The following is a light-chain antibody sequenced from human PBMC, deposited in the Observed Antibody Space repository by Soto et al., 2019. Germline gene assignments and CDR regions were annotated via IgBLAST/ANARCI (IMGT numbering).Light chain of an antibody. CDR1: QSVNSW. J-gene: IGKJ1*01. V-gene: IGKV1-5*03. Sequence: DIPMTQSPSTLSASVGDRVTITCRASQSVNSWLAWYQQKPGKAPKLLIYKASNLENGVPSRFSGSGSGTEFTLTISGLQPDDFASYYCQQYNNYSGTFGQGTKVVIK. CDR3: QQYNNYSGT. CDR2: KAS.